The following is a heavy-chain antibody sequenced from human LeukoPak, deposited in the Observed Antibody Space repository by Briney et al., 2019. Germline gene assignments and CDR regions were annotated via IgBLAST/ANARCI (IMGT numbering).Heavy chain of an antibody. CDR2: ISSSSSTI. CDR1: GFTFSSYS. J-gene: IGHJ6*02. D-gene: IGHD4-11*01. CDR3: ARDTATVTPYYYYYGMDV. Sequence: PGGSLRLSCAASGFTFSSYSMTWVRQAPGKGLEWVSYISSSSSTIYYADSVKGRFTISRDNAKNSLYLQMNSLRDEDTAVYYCARDTATVTPYYYYYGMDVWGQGTTVTVSS. V-gene: IGHV3-48*02.